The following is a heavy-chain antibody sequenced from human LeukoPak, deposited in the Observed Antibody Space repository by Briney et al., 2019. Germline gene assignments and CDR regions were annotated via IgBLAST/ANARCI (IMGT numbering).Heavy chain of an antibody. CDR2: IIPIFGTA. D-gene: IGHD6-13*01. J-gene: IGHJ5*02. V-gene: IGHV1-69*05. CDR3: ARAPSRAAGRWFDP. Sequence: SVKVSCKASGGTFSSYAISWVRQAPGQGLEWMGGIIPIFGTANYAQKFQGRVTITTDESTSTAYMELSSLRPEDTAVYYCARAPSRAAGRWFDPWGQGTLVTVSS. CDR1: GGTFSSYA.